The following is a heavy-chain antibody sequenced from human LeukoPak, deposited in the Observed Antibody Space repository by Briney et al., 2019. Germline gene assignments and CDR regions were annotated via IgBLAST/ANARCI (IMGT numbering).Heavy chain of an antibody. J-gene: IGHJ4*02. CDR2: IKEDGSEK. CDR3: ARDSADNLD. Sequence: GGSLRLSCAASGFTFSSYWMSWVRQAPGKGLEWVANIKEDGSEKNYVDSVKGRFTISRDNAKNSLYLQMNSLRAEDTALYYCARDSADNLDWGQGTLVTVSS. CDR1: GFTFSSYW. D-gene: IGHD3-9*01. V-gene: IGHV3-7*01.